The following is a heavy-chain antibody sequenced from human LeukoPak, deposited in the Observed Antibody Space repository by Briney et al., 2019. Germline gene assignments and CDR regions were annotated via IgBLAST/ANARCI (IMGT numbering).Heavy chain of an antibody. Sequence: SETLSLTCAVSGGSLSGYYWTWIRQPPGKGLEWIGEINHSGSTNYNPSLKSRVTISVDTSKNQFSLKLSSVTAADTAVYYCARGSRLMYYYGSGRPSTGFDPWGQGTLVTVSS. CDR2: INHSGST. J-gene: IGHJ5*02. CDR3: ARGSRLMYYYGSGRPSTGFDP. CDR1: GGSLSGYY. V-gene: IGHV4-34*01. D-gene: IGHD3-10*01.